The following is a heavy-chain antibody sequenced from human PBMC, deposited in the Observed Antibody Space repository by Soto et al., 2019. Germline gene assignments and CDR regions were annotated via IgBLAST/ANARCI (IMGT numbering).Heavy chain of an antibody. J-gene: IGHJ6*02. CDR1: GYTFTSYG. CDR3: ATDKGLLDIFNGYDPDGMDV. CDR2: ISAYNGNT. D-gene: IGHD3-9*01. Sequence: ASVKVSCKASGYTFTSYGISWVRQAPGQGLEWMGWISAYNGNTNYAQKLQGRVTMTTDTSTSTAYMELRSLRSDDTAVYYCATDKGLLDIFNGYDPDGMDVCGQGTTVT. V-gene: IGHV1-18*01.